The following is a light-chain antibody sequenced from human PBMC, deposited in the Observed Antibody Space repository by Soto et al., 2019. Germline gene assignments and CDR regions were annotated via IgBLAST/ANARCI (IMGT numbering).Light chain of an antibody. V-gene: IGLV2-11*01. Sequence: QSALTQPHSVSGSPGQSVTISCTGTSSDVGGYNSVSWYQHHPGKAPKLLIYDVSKRPSGVPDRFSGSKSGNTASLTISGLQADHWAEYCCRSYSDKYLYFFGTWTKVTVL. CDR2: DVS. CDR1: SSDVGGYNS. J-gene: IGLJ1*01. CDR3: RSYSDKYLYF.